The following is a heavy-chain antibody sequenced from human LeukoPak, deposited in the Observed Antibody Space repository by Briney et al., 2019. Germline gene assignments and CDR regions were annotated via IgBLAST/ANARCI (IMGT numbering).Heavy chain of an antibody. V-gene: IGHV3-23*01. J-gene: IGHJ4*02. D-gene: IGHD5-12*01. CDR1: GFTFDNYA. CDR2: ISSSAGNT. Sequence: GGSLRLSCAASGFTFDNYAMTWVRQAPGKGLEWVSAISSSAGNTYYADSVKGRFTISRDNSKNTLYLQMNSLRAEDTAVYYCAREYIVATTLFDYWGQGTLVTVSS. CDR3: AREYIVATTLFDY.